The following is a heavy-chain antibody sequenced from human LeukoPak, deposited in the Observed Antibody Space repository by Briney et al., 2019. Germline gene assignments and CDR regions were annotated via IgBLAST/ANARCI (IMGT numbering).Heavy chain of an antibody. Sequence: ASVKVSCKASGYTFTGYYMHWVRQAPGQGLEWMGWINPNSGGTNYAQKFQGRVTMTRDTSISTAYMELSRLRSDDTAVYYCARARGPLSSYGDYWGQGTLVTVSS. D-gene: IGHD6-13*01. CDR1: GYTFTGYY. J-gene: IGHJ4*02. CDR3: ARARGPLSSYGDY. CDR2: INPNSGGT. V-gene: IGHV1-2*02.